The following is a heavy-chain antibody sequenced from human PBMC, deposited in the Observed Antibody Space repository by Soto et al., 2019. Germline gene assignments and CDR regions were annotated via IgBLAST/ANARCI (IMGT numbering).Heavy chain of an antibody. CDR2: IKQDGSEK. V-gene: IGHV3-7*04. Sequence: EVQLVESGGGLVQPGGSLRLSCAASGFTFSSYWMSWVRQAPGKGLEWVANIKQDGSEKYYVDSVKGRFTISRDNAKNSLYLQMNSLRAEDTAVYYCAREAVVVGGLGFDYWGQGTLVTVSS. CDR1: GFTFSSYW. CDR3: AREAVVVGGLGFDY. D-gene: IGHD2-15*01. J-gene: IGHJ4*02.